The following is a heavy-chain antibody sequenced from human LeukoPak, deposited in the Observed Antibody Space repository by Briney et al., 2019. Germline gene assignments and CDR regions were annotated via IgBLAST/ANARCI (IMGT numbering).Heavy chain of an antibody. CDR1: GGSISSSSYY. D-gene: IGHD1-1*01. V-gene: IGHV4-39*07. Sequence: SETLSLTRTVSGGSISSSSYYWGWIRQPPGKGLEWIGSIYYSGSTYYNPSLKSRVTISVDTSKNQFSLKLSSVTAADTAVYYCARETSLGDWFDPWGQGTLVTVSS. J-gene: IGHJ5*02. CDR3: ARETSLGDWFDP. CDR2: IYYSGST.